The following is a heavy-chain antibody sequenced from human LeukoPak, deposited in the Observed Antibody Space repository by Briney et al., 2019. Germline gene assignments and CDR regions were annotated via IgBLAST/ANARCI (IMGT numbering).Heavy chain of an antibody. CDR2: IYHSGST. J-gene: IGHJ4*02. D-gene: IGHD2-2*01. CDR3: ARPSVPASYVHY. Sequence: SETLSLTCAVSGYSISSGYYWGWIRQPPGKGLEWIGSIYHSGSTYYNPSLKSRVTISVDTSKNQFSLKLSSVTAADTAVYYCARPSVPASYVHYWGQGTLVTDSS. CDR1: GYSISSGYY. V-gene: IGHV4-38-2*01.